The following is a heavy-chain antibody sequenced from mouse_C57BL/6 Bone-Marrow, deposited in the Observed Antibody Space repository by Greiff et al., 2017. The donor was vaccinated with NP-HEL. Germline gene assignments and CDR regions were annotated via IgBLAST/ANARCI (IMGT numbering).Heavy chain of an antibody. CDR3: ARRYGNYEGDYAMDY. CDR2: ISSGGSYT. J-gene: IGHJ4*01. D-gene: IGHD2-1*01. CDR1: GFTFSSYG. V-gene: IGHV5-6*02. Sequence: EVKVVESGGDLVKPGGSLKLSCAASGFTFSSYGMSWVRQTPDKRLEWVATISSGGSYTYYPDSVKGRFTISRDNAKNTLYLQMSSLKSEDTAMYYCARRYGNYEGDYAMDYWGQGTSVTVSS.